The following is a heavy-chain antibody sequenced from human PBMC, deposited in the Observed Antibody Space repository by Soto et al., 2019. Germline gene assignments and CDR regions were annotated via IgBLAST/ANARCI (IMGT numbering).Heavy chain of an antibody. J-gene: IGHJ6*02. CDR3: AKDLSPVAYYYYGMDV. CDR2: ISYDGSNK. V-gene: IGHV3-30*18. D-gene: IGHD5-12*01. CDR1: GFTFSSYG. Sequence: GGSLRLSCAASGFTFSSYGMHWVRHAPGKGLEWVAVISYDGSNKYYADSVKGRFTISRDNSKNTLYLQMNSLRAEDTAVYYCAKDLSPVAYYYYGMDVWGQGTTVTVSS.